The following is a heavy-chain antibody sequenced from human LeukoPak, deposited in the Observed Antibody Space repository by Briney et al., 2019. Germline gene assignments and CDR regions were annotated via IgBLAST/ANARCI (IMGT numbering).Heavy chain of an antibody. CDR1: GFTFSDDY. Sequence: GGSLRLSCAASGFTFSDDYMSCIRQAPGKGPEWVSYISSDGSTIFYADSVKGRFTISRDNAKNSLFLQMNSLRAEDTAVYYCARERTTVRYWGQGTLVTVSS. CDR3: ARERTTVRY. CDR2: ISSDGSTI. D-gene: IGHD4-17*01. J-gene: IGHJ4*02. V-gene: IGHV3-11*01.